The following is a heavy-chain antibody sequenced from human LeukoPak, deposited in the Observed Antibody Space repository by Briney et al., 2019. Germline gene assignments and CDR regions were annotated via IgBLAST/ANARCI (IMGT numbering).Heavy chain of an antibody. J-gene: IGHJ5*02. CDR2: INSDGSST. D-gene: IGHD2-2*01. CDR3: ARGVGYCSSTSCYWWFDP. V-gene: IGHV3-74*01. CDR1: GFTFSSYW. Sequence: PGGSLRLSCAASGFTFSSYWMHWVRQAPGKGLVWVSRINSDGSSTSYADSVKGRFTISRDNAKNTLYLQMNSLRAEVTAVYYCARGVGYCSSTSCYWWFDPWGQGTLVTVSS.